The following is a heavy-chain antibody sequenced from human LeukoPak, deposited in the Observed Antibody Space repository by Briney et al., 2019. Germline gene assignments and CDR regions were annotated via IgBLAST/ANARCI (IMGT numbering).Heavy chain of an antibody. V-gene: IGHV3-23*01. D-gene: IGHD2-15*01. CDR1: GFTFNSYW. CDR3: AKQLGYCSDGSCYFPY. Sequence: GGSLRLSCAASGFTFNSYWMNWVRQAPGKGLEWVSAISNNGGYTNYADSVQGRFTISRDNSKSTLCLQMNSLRAEDTAVYYCAKQLGYCSDGSCYFPYWGQGTLVTVSS. CDR2: ISNNGGYT. J-gene: IGHJ4*02.